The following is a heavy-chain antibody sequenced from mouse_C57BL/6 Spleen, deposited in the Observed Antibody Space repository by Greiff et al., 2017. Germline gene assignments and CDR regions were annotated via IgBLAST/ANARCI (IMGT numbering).Heavy chain of an antibody. CDR2: INPGSGGT. Sequence: QVQLQQSGAELVRPGTSVKVSCKASGYAFTNYLIEWVKQRPGQGLEWIGVINPGSGGTNYNEKFKGKATLTADKSSSTAYMQLSSLTSEDSAVYFCARGGYYEGYWGQGTTRTVSS. CDR3: ARGGYYEGY. J-gene: IGHJ2*01. CDR1: GYAFTNYL. V-gene: IGHV1-54*01. D-gene: IGHD2-3*01.